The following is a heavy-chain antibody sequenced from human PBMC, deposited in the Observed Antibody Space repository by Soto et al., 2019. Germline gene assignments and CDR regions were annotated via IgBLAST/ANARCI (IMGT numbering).Heavy chain of an antibody. J-gene: IGHJ4*02. Sequence: QVQLQQWGAGLLKPSETLSLTCAVYGGSFSGYYWSWIRQPPGKGLEWSWEINHSGSTNYNPYLKSRVTISVDTSKNQFSLQLSSVTAADTAVYYCARGNWNYFGEVYYFDYWGQGTLVTVSS. CDR3: ARGNWNYFGEVYYFDY. D-gene: IGHD1-7*01. CDR2: INHSGST. V-gene: IGHV4-34*01. CDR1: GGSFSGYY.